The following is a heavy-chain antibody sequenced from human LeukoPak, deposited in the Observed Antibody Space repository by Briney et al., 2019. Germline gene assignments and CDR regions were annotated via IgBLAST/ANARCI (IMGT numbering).Heavy chain of an antibody. CDR1: GYTFTGYY. D-gene: IGHD1-7*01. Sequence: ASVKVSCKASGYTFTGYYMHWVRQAPGQGLEWMGRINPNSGGTNYAQKFRGRVTMTRDTSISTAYMELSRLRSDGTAVYYCARDQELELLHYWGQGTLVTVSS. CDR2: INPNSGGT. CDR3: ARDQELELLHY. J-gene: IGHJ4*02. V-gene: IGHV1-2*06.